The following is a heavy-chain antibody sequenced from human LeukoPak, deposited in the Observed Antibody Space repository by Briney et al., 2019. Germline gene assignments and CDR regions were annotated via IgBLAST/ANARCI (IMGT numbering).Heavy chain of an antibody. D-gene: IGHD3-22*01. CDR2: ISSSRSYI. CDR1: GFTFSSYS. V-gene: IGHV3-21*01. CDR3: ARAGDYYDSSGHSFLDAFDM. Sequence: GGSLRLSCAASGFTFSSYSMNWVRQAPGKGLEWVSSISSSRSYIYYADSVKGRFTISRDNAKNSLYLQMNSLRAEDTAVYYCARAGDYYDSSGHSFLDAFDMWGQGTMVTVSS. J-gene: IGHJ3*02.